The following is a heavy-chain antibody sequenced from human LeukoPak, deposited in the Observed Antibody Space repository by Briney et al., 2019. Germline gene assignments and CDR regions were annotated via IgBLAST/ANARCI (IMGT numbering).Heavy chain of an antibody. Sequence: SETLSLTGTVSGGSISSYYWSWIRQPPGKGLEWSGYIYYSGSTNYNPSLKSRVTISVDTSKNQFSLKLSSVTAADTAVYYCARWGWYYYYYGMDVWGQGTTVPVSS. D-gene: IGHD6-19*01. J-gene: IGHJ6*02. CDR2: IYYSGST. V-gene: IGHV4-59*01. CDR3: ARWGWYYYYYGMDV. CDR1: GGSISSYY.